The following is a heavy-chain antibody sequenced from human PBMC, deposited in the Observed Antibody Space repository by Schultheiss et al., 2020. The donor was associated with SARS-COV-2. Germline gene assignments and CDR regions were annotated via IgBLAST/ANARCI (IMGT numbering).Heavy chain of an antibody. J-gene: IGHJ4*02. D-gene: IGHD1-7*01. CDR3: AHSGYNWNYGKSDYFDY. V-gene: IGHV2-5*01. CDR1: GFSLSTSGVG. Sequence: SGPTLVKPTQTLTLTCTFSGFSLSTSGVGVGWIRQPPGKALEWLALIYWNDDKRYSPSLKSRLTITKDTSKNQVVLTMTNMDPVDTATYYCAHSGYNWNYGKSDYFDYWGQGTLVTVSS. CDR2: IYWNDDK.